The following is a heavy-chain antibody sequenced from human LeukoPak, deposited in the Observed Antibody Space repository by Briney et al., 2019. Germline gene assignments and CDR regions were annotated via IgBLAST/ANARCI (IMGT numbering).Heavy chain of an antibody. V-gene: IGHV4-39*07. J-gene: IGHJ4*02. D-gene: IGHD6-13*01. CDR2: IYYTGST. CDR3: ARLIPAAGTAY. Sequence: SETLSLTCNVSGGSISSSSYYWGWIRQPPGKGLEWIGSIYYTGSTYYTQSLKSRVTISVDTSKNQFSLKLSSVTAADTAVYYCARLIPAAGTAYWGQGTLVTVSS. CDR1: GGSISSSSYY.